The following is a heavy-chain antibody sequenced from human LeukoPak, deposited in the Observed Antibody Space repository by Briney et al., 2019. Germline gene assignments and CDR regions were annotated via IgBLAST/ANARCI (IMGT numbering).Heavy chain of an antibody. CDR1: GFTFSSYG. CDR2: IRYDGSNK. J-gene: IGHJ4*02. Sequence: GGSLRLSCAASGFTFSSYGMHWVRPAPGKGLEWVAFIRYDGSNKYYADSVKGRFTISRDNAKNSLYLQMNSLRAEDTAVYYCARGRYYFDYWGQGTLVTVSS. V-gene: IGHV3-30*02. CDR3: ARGRYYFDY.